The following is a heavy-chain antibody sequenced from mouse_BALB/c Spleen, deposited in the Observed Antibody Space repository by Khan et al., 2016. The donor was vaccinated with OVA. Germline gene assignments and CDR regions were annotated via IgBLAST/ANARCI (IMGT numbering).Heavy chain of an antibody. J-gene: IGHJ2*01. Sequence: GRRKEEGIGLVALEKRLFINCNVFGFSLNSYGVHWVRQPPGKGLEWLGVIWAGGSTNYNSALMSRLSISKDNSKSQVFLKMNSLQTDDTAMYYCARIEDIWGQGTTLTVSS. CDR1: GFSLNSYG. V-gene: IGHV2-9*02. CDR2: IWAGGST. D-gene: IGHD1-3*01. CDR3: ARIEDI.